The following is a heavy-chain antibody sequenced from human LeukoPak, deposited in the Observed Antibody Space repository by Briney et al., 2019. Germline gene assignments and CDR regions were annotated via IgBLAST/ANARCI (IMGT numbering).Heavy chain of an antibody. D-gene: IGHD3-22*01. Sequence: GGSLRLSCAASGFTFSSYSMNWVRQAPGKGLEWVSSISSSSSYIYYADSVKGRFTISRDNAKNSLYLQMNSLRAEDRAVYYCAREYYYDSSGYYPDAFDIWGQGTMVTVSS. CDR2: ISSSSSYI. CDR3: AREYYYDSSGYYPDAFDI. V-gene: IGHV3-21*01. J-gene: IGHJ3*02. CDR1: GFTFSSYS.